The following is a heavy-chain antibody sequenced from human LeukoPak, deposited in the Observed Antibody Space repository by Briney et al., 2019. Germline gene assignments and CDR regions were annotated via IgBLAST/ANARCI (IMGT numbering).Heavy chain of an antibody. CDR2: IYYGGST. J-gene: IGHJ6*01. V-gene: IGHV4-59*08. D-gene: IGHD3-10*01. CDR3: ARRGFGEFRPHYYYYGMDV. Sequence: PSETLSLTCIVAGGSISSYYWRWIRQPPGKGLEWVGYIYYGGSTNFNPSLRSRATRSGDTPKNQFSRKLSSVTAADTAVYYCARRGFGEFRPHYYYYGMDVWGQGTTVPVSS. CDR1: GGSISSYY.